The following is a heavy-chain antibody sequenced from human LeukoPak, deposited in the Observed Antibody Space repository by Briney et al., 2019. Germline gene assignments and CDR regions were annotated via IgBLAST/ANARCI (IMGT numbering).Heavy chain of an antibody. CDR1: GGTFSNYA. CDR3: ARSKGVATLPWSFLYYFDY. CDR2: IIPIFGTA. D-gene: IGHD5-12*01. J-gene: IGHJ4*02. V-gene: IGHV1-69*13. Sequence: GASVKVSCKASGGTFSNYAISWVRQAPGQGLEWMGGIIPIFGTANYAQKFQGRVTITADESTSTAYMELSSLRSEDTAVYYCARSKGVATLPWSFLYYFDYWGQGTLVTVSS.